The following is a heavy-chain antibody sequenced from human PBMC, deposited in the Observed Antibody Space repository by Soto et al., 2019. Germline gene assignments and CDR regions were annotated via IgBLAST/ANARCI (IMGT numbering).Heavy chain of an antibody. J-gene: IGHJ6*02. Sequence: QVQLVQSGAEVKKPGASVKVSCKASGYTFTSYYMHWVRQAPGQGLEWMGIINPSGGSTSYAQKFQGGVTMTRDTSTSTVYMELSSLRSEDTAVYYCAREYTAMVNGDRYYYYYGMDVWGQGTTVTVSS. CDR2: INPSGGST. D-gene: IGHD5-18*01. CDR1: GYTFTSYY. V-gene: IGHV1-46*01. CDR3: AREYTAMVNGDRYYYYYGMDV.